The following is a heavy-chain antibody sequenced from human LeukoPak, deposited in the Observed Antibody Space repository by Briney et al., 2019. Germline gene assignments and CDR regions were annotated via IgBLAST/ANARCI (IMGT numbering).Heavy chain of an antibody. CDR2: IYYSGST. CDR1: GGSIISSSYY. J-gene: IGHJ4*02. Sequence: SETLSLTCTVSGGSIISSSYYWGWIRQPPGKGLEWIGSIYYSGSTYYNPSLKSRVTISVDTSKNQFSLKLSSVTAADTAVYSCASGYAYYFDYWGQGTLVTVSS. V-gene: IGHV4-39*01. CDR3: ASGYAYYFDY. D-gene: IGHD5-12*01.